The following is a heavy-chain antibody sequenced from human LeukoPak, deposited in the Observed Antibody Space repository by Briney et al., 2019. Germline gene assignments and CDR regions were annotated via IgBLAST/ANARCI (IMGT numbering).Heavy chain of an antibody. D-gene: IGHD6-19*01. V-gene: IGHV3-15*01. CDR2: IKSKTDGGTI. J-gene: IGHJ4*02. CDR1: GFTFSNAW. CDR3: TADGGIAVAGEFDY. Sequence: PGGSLRLSCAASGFTFSNAWMSWVRRAPGKGLDWVGRIKSKTDGGTIDYAAPVKGRFTISRDDSKNTLYLQMNSLRTEDTAVYYCTADGGIAVAGEFDYWGQGTLVTVSS.